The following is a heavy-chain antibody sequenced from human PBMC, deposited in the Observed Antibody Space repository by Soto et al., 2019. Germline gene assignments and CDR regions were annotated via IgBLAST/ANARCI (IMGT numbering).Heavy chain of an antibody. CDR1: GGSISSSSYY. D-gene: IGHD6-13*01. V-gene: IGHV4-39*01. CDR3: ARQIGAAAAPPYYMDV. CDR2: IYYSGNT. J-gene: IGHJ6*03. Sequence: PSETLSLTCTVSGGSISSSSYYWGWIRQPPGKGLEWIGSIYYSGNTYYNPSLKSRVTISVDTSKNQFSLKLSSVTAADTAVYYCARQIGAAAAPPYYMDVWGKGTTVTVSS.